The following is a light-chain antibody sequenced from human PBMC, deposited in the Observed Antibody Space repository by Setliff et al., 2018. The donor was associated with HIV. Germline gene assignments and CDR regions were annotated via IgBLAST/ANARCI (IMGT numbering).Light chain of an antibody. CDR1: SSDVGNYNY. CDR2: DVS. J-gene: IGLJ1*01. V-gene: IGLV2-14*01. Sequence: QSALAQPASVSGSPGQSITISCTGISSDVGNYNYVSWYQEHPGKAPKLMIYDVSKRPSGVSNRFSGSKSGNTASLTISGLQAEDEADYHCSSYTGRSTFVFGTGTNVTVL. CDR3: SSYTGRSTFV.